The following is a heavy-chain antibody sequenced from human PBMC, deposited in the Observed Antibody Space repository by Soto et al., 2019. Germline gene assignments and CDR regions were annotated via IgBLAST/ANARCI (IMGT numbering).Heavy chain of an antibody. Sequence: PGGSLRLSCAASGFTFSDYYMSWIRQAPGKGLEWVSYISSSGSTIYYADSVKGRFTISRDNAKNSLYLQMNSLRAEDTAVYYWASSTAPDYYFDYWGQGTLVTVSS. CDR1: GFTFSDYY. CDR2: ISSSGSTI. CDR3: ASSTAPDYYFDY. J-gene: IGHJ4*02. V-gene: IGHV3-11*01.